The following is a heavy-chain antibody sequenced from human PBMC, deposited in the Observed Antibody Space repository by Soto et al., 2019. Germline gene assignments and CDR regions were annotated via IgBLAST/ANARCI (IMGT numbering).Heavy chain of an antibody. CDR2: INPNSGGT. CDR3: ARDRMVAARNAPPSPGY. CDR1: GYTFTGYY. Sequence: ASVKVSCKASGYTFTGYYMHWVRQAPGQGLEWMGWINPNSGGTNYAQKFQGRVTMTRDTSISTAYMELSRLRSDDTAVYYCARDRMVAARNAPPSPGYWGQGTLVTVSS. J-gene: IGHJ4*02. V-gene: IGHV1-2*02. D-gene: IGHD2-15*01.